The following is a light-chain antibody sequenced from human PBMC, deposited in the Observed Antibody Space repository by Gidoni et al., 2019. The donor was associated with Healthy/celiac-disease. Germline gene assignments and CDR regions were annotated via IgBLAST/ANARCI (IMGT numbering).Light chain of an antibody. CDR2: EVS. J-gene: IGLJ2*01. CDR3: CSDAGSSPVV. V-gene: IGLV2-23*02. Sequence: QSALTQPASVSGSPGKSITISCTGTSSDVGSYNLVSWYQQHPGKAPKLMIYEVSRRPSGVSNRFSGSKSGNTASLTISGLQAEDEADYYCCSDAGSSPVVFGGGTKLTVL. CDR1: SSDVGSYNL.